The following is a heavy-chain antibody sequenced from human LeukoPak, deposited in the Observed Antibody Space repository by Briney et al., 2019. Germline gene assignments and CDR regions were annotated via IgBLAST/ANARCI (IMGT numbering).Heavy chain of an antibody. CDR2: IYYSGST. CDR1: GGSISSYY. J-gene: IGHJ3*02. D-gene: IGHD5-12*01. Sequence: PSETLSLTGTVAGGSISSYYWSWIRQPPGKGLEWIGYIYYSGSTNDNPSLKSRVTISVDPSTNQFSLKLSYVTAADTAVYYCGREGFHSGYAKTSNDAFDIWGQGTMVTVSS. V-gene: IGHV4-59*01. CDR3: GREGFHSGYAKTSNDAFDI.